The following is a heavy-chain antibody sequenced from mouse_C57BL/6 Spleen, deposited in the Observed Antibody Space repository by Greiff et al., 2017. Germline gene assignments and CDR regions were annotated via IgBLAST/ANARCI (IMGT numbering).Heavy chain of an antibody. CDR3: AREGVDYADFDY. D-gene: IGHD2-4*01. CDR1: GYTFTSYT. CDR2: INPSSGYT. J-gene: IGHJ2*01. Sequence: VQLQRSGAELARPGASVKMSCKASGYTFTSYTMHWVKQRPGQGLEWIGYINPSSGYTKYNQKFKDKATLTADKSSSTAYMQLSSLTSEDSAVYYCAREGVDYADFDYWGQGTTLTVSS. V-gene: IGHV1-4*01.